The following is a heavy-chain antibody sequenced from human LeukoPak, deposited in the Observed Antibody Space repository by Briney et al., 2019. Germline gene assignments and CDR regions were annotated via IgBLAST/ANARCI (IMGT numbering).Heavy chain of an antibody. CDR3: SSGVPAVNY. D-gene: IGHD2-2*01. V-gene: IGHV3-11*06. J-gene: IGHJ4*02. CDR1: GFTFSDYY. Sequence: GGSLRLSCAASGFTFSDYYMSWIRKAPGKGLEWVSYISSSSSYTNYADSVKGRFTISRDNAKNSLYLQMNSLRAEDTAVYYCSSGVPAVNYWGQGTLVTVSS. CDR2: ISSSSSYT.